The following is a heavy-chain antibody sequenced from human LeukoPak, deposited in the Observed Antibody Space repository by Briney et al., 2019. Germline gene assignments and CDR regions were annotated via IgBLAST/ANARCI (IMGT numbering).Heavy chain of an antibody. Sequence: SGPTLANPTQTLTLTCTFSGFSLSTSGVGVGWIRQPPGKALEWLALIYWNDDKRYSPSLKSRLTITKDTSKNQVVLTMTNMDPVDTATYYCAHYGAYYYDSSGYYWDYWGQGTLVTVSS. CDR3: AHYGAYYYDSSGYYWDY. D-gene: IGHD3-22*01. V-gene: IGHV2-5*01. J-gene: IGHJ4*02. CDR2: IYWNDDK. CDR1: GFSLSTSGVG.